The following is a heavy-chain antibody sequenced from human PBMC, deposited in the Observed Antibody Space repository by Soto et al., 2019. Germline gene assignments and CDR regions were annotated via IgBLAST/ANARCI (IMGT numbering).Heavy chain of an antibody. CDR1: VFTCGVYN. D-gene: IGHD3-22*01. V-gene: IGHV3-30*03. CDR2: ISYDGGNE. Sequence: WWSLRLSCSSSVFTCGVYNMQWFRQAPGKGLECVSVISYDGGNEYYADSVKGRFTISRDNSENKLFLQMNSLRPEGSGVYYCATGHRGLTGLPAVITAPGSFDPWGQGAQVTVSS. CDR3: ATGHRGLTGLPAVITAPGSFDP. J-gene: IGHJ5*01.